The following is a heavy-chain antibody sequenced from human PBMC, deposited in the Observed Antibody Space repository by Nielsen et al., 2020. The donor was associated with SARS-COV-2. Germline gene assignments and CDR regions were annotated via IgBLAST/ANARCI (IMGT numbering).Heavy chain of an antibody. CDR2: ISAYNGNT. V-gene: IGHV1-18*01. CDR1: GYTFTSSG. D-gene: IGHD2-2*02. J-gene: IGHJ6*02. Sequence: ASVKVSCKASGYTFTSSGISWVRQAPGQGLEWMGWISAYNGNTNYAQKLQGRVTMTTDTSTSTAYMELRSLRSDDTAVYYCARVMCSSTSCYTDYYYGMDVWGQGTTVTVSS. CDR3: ARVMCSSTSCYTDYYYGMDV.